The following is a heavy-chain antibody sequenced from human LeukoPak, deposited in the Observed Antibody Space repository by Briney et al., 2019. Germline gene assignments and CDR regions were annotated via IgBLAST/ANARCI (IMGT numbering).Heavy chain of an antibody. D-gene: IGHD2-2*02. CDR2: IRYGGNDE. Sequence: GGSLRLSCAASGFTFSSNGMHWVRQAPGKGLEWVAFIRYGGNDERYADSVKGRFTISRDNSKNTLYLQMNSLRAEDTAVYYCARHFSDSQLLYDTSFDYWGQGTLVTVSS. J-gene: IGHJ4*02. CDR1: GFTFSSNG. V-gene: IGHV3-30*02. CDR3: ARHFSDSQLLYDTSFDY.